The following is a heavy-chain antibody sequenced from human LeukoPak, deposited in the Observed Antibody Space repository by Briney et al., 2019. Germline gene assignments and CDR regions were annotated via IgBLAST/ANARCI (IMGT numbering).Heavy chain of an antibody. CDR2: IFYTGTT. J-gene: IGHJ4*02. CDR3: ARQHGGNYLDF. Sequence: PSETLSLTCTVSGVSISYNYWSWIRQPPGKGLEWIGQIFYTGTTEYNPSLKSRVSMSLDTSKNQFSLRLSSVTAGDTAVYYCARQHGGNYLDFWGQGTLVTVST. D-gene: IGHD4-23*01. CDR1: GVSISYNY. V-gene: IGHV4-59*01.